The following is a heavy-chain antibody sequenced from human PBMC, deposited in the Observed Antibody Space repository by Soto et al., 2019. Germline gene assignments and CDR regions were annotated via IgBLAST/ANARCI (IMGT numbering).Heavy chain of an antibody. CDR2: IIPIYGTA. V-gene: IGHV1-69*06. D-gene: IGHD5-12*01. CDR3: ARDIRSGYYDYYYGMDV. Sequence: ASVKVSCKASGGTFSSNAVSWVRQAPGQGLEWMGGIIPIYGTANYAQKFQGRVTITADTSTSIVYMDLSTLSSEDTAVYFCARDIRSGYYDYYYGMDVWGPGTTVTVSS. CDR1: GGTFSSNA. J-gene: IGHJ6*02.